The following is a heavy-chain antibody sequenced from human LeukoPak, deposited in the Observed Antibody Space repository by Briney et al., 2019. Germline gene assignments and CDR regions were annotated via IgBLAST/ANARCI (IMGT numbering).Heavy chain of an antibody. CDR3: ARHSGRGGDNDY. V-gene: IGHV4-59*08. Sequence: SETLSLTCTVSAGSISSYYWSWIRQPPGKGLEGIGYIYYSGSTNYNPSLKSRVTISVDTSKNQFSLKLSSVTAADTAVYYCARHSGRGGDNDYWGQGTLVTVSS. CDR2: IYYSGST. CDR1: AGSISSYY. D-gene: IGHD2-21*02. J-gene: IGHJ4*02.